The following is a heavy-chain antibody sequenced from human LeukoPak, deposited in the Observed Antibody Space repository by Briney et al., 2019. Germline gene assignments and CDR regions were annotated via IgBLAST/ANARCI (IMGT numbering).Heavy chain of an antibody. CDR1: GGSISNSSPC. V-gene: IGHV4-39*01. J-gene: IGHJ4*02. CDR2: ICYSGST. CDR3: ARVCSGGTCSDF. Sequence: SETLSLTCKVSGGSISNSSPCWGWIRQPPREGLEWIGSICYSGSTYYNPSLKSRVTISVDTSKYQFSLTLNSVTAADTAVYYCARVCSGGTCSDFWGQGTLVTVSS. D-gene: IGHD2-15*01.